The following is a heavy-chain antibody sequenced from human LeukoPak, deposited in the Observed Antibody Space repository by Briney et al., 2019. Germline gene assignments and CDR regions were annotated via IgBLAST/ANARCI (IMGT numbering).Heavy chain of an antibody. CDR1: GVTFITYA. CDR2: VSYDGSNK. V-gene: IGHV3-30-3*01. Sequence: GGSLRLCCAASGVTFITYAMHWVRQAPGRGLEWVAFVSYDGSNKYYADSVKGRFTISRDNSKNTLCLQMNSLRPEDTAVYYCARDSYGMDVWGQGTTVTVSS. J-gene: IGHJ6*02. CDR3: ARDSYGMDV.